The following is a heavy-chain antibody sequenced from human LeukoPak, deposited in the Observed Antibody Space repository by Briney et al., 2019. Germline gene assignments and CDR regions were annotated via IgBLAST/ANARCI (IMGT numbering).Heavy chain of an antibody. CDR1: GGSISSGGYS. CDR2: IYHSGST. Sequence: SETLSLTCAVSGGSISSGGYSWSWIRQPPGKGLEWIGYIYHSGSTYYNPSLKSRVTISVDTSKNQFSLKLSSVTAADTAVYYCARRYYYYYGMDVWGQGTTVTVSS. CDR3: ARRYYYYYGMDV. V-gene: IGHV4-30-2*01. J-gene: IGHJ6*02.